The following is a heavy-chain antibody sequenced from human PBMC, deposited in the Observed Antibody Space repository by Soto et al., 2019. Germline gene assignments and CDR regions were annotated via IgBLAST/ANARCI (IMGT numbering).Heavy chain of an antibody. V-gene: IGHV4-39*01. CDR2: IYYRGST. D-gene: IGHD6-13*01. Sequence: SETLSLTCTVSGGSISSSSYYWGWIRQPPGKGLEWIGSIYYRGSTYYNPSLQSRVTISVDTSKNQFSLKLSSVTAADTAVYYCARHPYSSSYLFYYDYGMDVWGQGTTVTVSS. CDR1: GGSISSSSYY. J-gene: IGHJ6*02. CDR3: ARHPYSSSYLFYYDYGMDV.